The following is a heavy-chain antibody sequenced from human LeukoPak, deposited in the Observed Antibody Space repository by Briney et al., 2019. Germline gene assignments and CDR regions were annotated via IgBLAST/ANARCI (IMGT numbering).Heavy chain of an antibody. D-gene: IGHD3-10*01. CDR1: ALTFSNTW. Sequence: GGSLRLSCAASALTFSNTWMNWVRQAPGKGLEWVGRIQSKTDGGTTEYAAPVKGRFTISRDDSKTTLYLQRNSLKTEDTAVYYFATLTFREVINIWGQGTLVTVSS. V-gene: IGHV3-15*01. CDR2: IQSKTDGGTT. CDR3: ATLTFREVINI. J-gene: IGHJ4*02.